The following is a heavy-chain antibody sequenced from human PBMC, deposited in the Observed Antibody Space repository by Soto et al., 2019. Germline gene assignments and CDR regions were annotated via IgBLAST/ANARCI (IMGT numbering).Heavy chain of an antibody. Sequence: QVQLVQSGAEVKKPGSSVKVSCKASGGTFSSYAISWVRQAPGQGLEWMGGIIPIFGTADYAQKFQGRVTITADESTSTAYMERSSLRSEDTAVYYCASVETQRYYYGMDVWGQGTTVTVSS. CDR2: IIPIFGTA. CDR1: GGTFSSYA. CDR3: ASVETQRYYYGMDV. V-gene: IGHV1-69*12. J-gene: IGHJ6*02. D-gene: IGHD2-15*01.